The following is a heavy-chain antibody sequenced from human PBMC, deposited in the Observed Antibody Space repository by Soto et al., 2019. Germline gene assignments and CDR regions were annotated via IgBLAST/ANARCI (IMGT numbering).Heavy chain of an antibody. D-gene: IGHD6-19*01. CDR2: ISGTSGRT. V-gene: IGHV3-23*01. J-gene: IGHJ4*02. Sequence: EVQLLESGGGLVQPGGSLRLSCAASGFTFSSYAMNWVRQAPGKGLEWVSSISGTSGRTYYADSVEGRFTISRDNSKNTPYLQIDSLRAEDTAVYYCAKDEGSGWYYFDYWGQGTLVSVSS. CDR1: GFTFSSYA. CDR3: AKDEGSGWYYFDY.